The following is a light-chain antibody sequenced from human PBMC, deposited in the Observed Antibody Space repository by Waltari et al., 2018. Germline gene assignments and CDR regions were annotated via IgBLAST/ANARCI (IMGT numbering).Light chain of an antibody. CDR3: QQSYSIPSS. CDR2: ATS. CDR1: QSISNF. Sequence: DIQMTQSPSSLSASVGDRLTLTCRASQSISNFLNWYQQKPGKAPKLLISATSTLQTGVPSRFSGSGSGTDFSLNISSLQPEDFATYYCQQSYSIPSSFGPGTEVEIK. V-gene: IGKV1-39*01. J-gene: IGKJ3*01.